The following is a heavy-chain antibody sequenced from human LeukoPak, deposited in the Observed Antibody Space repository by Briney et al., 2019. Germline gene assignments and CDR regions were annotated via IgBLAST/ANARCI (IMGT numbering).Heavy chain of an antibody. D-gene: IGHD4-17*01. J-gene: IGHJ5*02. Sequence: GGSLRLSCAASGFTFSSYRMSWVRQAPGKGLEWVASIKQDGSEKYYVDSVKGRFTISRDNAKNSLYLQMNSLRAEDTALYYCARALGEGWFDPWGQGTLVTVSS. CDR3: ARALGEGWFDP. V-gene: IGHV3-7*01. CDR2: IKQDGSEK. CDR1: GFTFSSYR.